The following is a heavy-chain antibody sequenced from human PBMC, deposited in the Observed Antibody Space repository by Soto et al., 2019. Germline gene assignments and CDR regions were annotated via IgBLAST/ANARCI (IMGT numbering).Heavy chain of an antibody. J-gene: IGHJ4*02. CDR3: AREGGRYCTGGSCQVDY. CDR2: IYYSGNT. D-gene: IGHD2-15*01. V-gene: IGHV4-39*02. CDR1: GGSISSSSYY. Sequence: QLQLQESGPGLVKPSETLSLTCTVSGGSISSSSYYWGWIRQPPGKGLEWIGSIYYSGNTYYTPYLKGRVSISVDTSKNQFALKLSSVTAADTAVYYCAREGGRYCTGGSCQVDYWGQGTLVTVSS.